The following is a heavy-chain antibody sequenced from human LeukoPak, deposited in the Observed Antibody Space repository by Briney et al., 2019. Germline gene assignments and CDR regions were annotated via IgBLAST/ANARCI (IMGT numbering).Heavy chain of an antibody. V-gene: IGHV3-66*01. J-gene: IGHJ5*02. CDR2: IYSGGGT. CDR1: GFTVSSNY. D-gene: IGHD3-10*01. CDR3: ATDYYYGSGSFFT. Sequence: GGSLRLSCAASGFTVSSNYMSWVRQAPGKGLEWVSVIYSGGGTFYADSVKGRFTISRDNSKNTLYLQMNSLRAEDTAVYYCATDYYYGSGSFFTWGQGTLVTVSS.